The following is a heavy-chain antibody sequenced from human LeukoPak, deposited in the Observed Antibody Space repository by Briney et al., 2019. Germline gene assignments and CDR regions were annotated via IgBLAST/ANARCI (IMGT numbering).Heavy chain of an antibody. CDR2: IIPIFGTA. Sequence: SVKVSFKGSGGTFISYAISWVRQAPGQGLEWVGGIIPIFGTANYAQKFQGRVTITTDESTSTAYMELSSLRSEDTAVYYCARSRQLLYYYYYYMDVWGKGTTVTVSS. V-gene: IGHV1-69*05. CDR1: GGTFISYA. D-gene: IGHD2-2*01. J-gene: IGHJ6*03. CDR3: ARSRQLLYYYYYYMDV.